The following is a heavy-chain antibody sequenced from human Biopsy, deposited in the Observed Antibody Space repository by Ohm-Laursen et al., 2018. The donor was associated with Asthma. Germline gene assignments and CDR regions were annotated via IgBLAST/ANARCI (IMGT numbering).Heavy chain of an antibody. CDR3: ARAVDYSHYYGIDV. D-gene: IGHD3-10*01. CDR2: ISVYNGNT. CDR1: GYTFNSAG. V-gene: IGHV1-18*01. J-gene: IGHJ6*02. Sequence: SVKASCKTSGYTFNSAGITWVRQAPGQGLEWMGWISVYNGNTKVAQKLQDRVTMITDTSTSTAYMELRSLRSDDTAVYFCARAVDYSHYYGIDVWGQGTTVTVS.